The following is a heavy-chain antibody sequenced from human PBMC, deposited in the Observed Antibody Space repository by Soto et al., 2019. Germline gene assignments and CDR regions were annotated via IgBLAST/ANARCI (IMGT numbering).Heavy chain of an antibody. CDR1: GGTFSTYA. Sequence: QVQLVQSGAEVKKPESSVKVSCKAPGGTFSTYAISWVRQAPGQGLEWMGGIIPMFGTANYAQRFQDRVTXTXXESTNTVYMELSSLRSEDTAVYFCASGIQLWLRRINNGYSGWDQGTLVTVSS. D-gene: IGHD5-18*01. V-gene: IGHV1-69*05. CDR2: IIPMFGTA. CDR3: ASGIQLWLRRINNGYSG. J-gene: IGHJ4*02.